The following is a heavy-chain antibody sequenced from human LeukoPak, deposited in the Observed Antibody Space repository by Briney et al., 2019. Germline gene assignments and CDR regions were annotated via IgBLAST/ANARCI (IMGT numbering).Heavy chain of an antibody. Sequence: SETLSLTCAVYGGSFSGYYWSWIRQPPGKGLEWIGEINHSGSTNYNPSLKSRVTISVDTSKNQFSLKLSPVTAADTAVYYCARGLDGETSKYFDYWGQGTLVTVSS. CDR3: ARGLDGETSKYFDY. CDR2: INHSGST. V-gene: IGHV4-34*01. J-gene: IGHJ4*02. CDR1: GGSFSGYY. D-gene: IGHD3-10*01.